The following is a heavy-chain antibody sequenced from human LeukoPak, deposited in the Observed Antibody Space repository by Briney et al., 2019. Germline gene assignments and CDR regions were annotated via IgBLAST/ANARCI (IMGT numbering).Heavy chain of an antibody. CDR2: ISTDGGST. D-gene: IGHD4-17*01. CDR3: VKRGRQGDYAYDY. J-gene: IGHJ4*02. Sequence: GGSLRLSCSAPGFTFSNYPMHWVRQAPGKGLEYVSSISTDGGSTYYADSVKGRFTISRDNSKNTLNLQMSSLRGEDTAVYYCVKRGRQGDYAYDYWGQGTLVTVSS. CDR1: GFTFSNYP. V-gene: IGHV3-64D*06.